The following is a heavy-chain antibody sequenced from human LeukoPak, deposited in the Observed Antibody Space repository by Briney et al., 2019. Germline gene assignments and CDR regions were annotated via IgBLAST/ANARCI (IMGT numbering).Heavy chain of an antibody. V-gene: IGHV3-15*01. Sequence: GGSLRLSCAASGFTFSNAWMSWVRQAPGKGLEWVGRIKSKTDGGTTDYAAPVKGRFTISRDDSKNTLYLQMNSLKTEDTAVYYCTTDALVVPAANFDYWGQGTLVTVSS. D-gene: IGHD2-2*01. CDR3: TTDALVVPAANFDY. J-gene: IGHJ4*02. CDR1: GFTFSNAW. CDR2: IKSKTDGGTT.